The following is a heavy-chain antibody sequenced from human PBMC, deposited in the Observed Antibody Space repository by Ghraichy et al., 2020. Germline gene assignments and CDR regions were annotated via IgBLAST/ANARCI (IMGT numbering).Heavy chain of an antibody. V-gene: IGHV4-39*07. CDR2: IYFTGTT. J-gene: IGHJ3*02. CDR3: GRGRPPLSGSYPDAFDI. Sequence: SETLSLTCTVSGDSVSSSSYYWGWIRQPPGQGLEWITSIYFTGTTYYNPSLKSRVTMSVDTSTNQFSLRLTSVTAADTAVYYCGRGRPPLSGSYPDAFDIWGQGTMVTVSS. CDR1: GDSVSSSSYY. D-gene: IGHD1-26*01.